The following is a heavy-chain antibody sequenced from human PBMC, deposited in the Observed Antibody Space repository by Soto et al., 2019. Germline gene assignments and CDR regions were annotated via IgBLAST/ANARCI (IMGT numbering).Heavy chain of an antibody. Sequence: GGSLRLSCAASGFTFSSFPMHWVRQAPGKGLEWVAVISYDGSNKYYADSVKGRFTISRDNSKNTLYLQMNSLRAEDTAVYYCARRGGGYSGSYLGYFDYWGQGTLVTVSS. D-gene: IGHD1-26*01. CDR1: GFTFSSFP. V-gene: IGHV3-30-3*01. J-gene: IGHJ4*02. CDR3: ARRGGGYSGSYLGYFDY. CDR2: ISYDGSNK.